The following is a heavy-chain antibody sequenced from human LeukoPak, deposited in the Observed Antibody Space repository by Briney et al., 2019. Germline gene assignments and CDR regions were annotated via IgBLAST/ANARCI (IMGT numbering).Heavy chain of an antibody. Sequence: PGGSLRLSCAASGFTFDDYAMHWVRQAPGKGLVWVSRISTDASSTTYADSVKGRFTISRDNAKGTLYLQMSSLRAEDTAVYYCTGHHQAYSRTYWGQGTLVTVSS. J-gene: IGHJ4*02. V-gene: IGHV3-74*01. D-gene: IGHD4-11*01. CDR1: GFTFDDYA. CDR3: TGHHQAYSRTY. CDR2: ISTDASST.